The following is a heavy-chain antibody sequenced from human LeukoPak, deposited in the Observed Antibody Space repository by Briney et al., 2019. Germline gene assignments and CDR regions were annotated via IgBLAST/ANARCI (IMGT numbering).Heavy chain of an antibody. V-gene: IGHV3-23*01. CDR3: AKKGDYGDYGLDY. Sequence: PGGSLRLSCVASGFSFSRYAMSWVRQAPGKGLEWVSAISDDSRGTYYADSVKGRFTISRDNSKNTLYLQMNSLRAEDTAVYYCAKKGDYGDYGLDYWGQGTLVTVSS. CDR1: GFSFSRYA. CDR2: ISDDSRGT. J-gene: IGHJ4*02. D-gene: IGHD4-17*01.